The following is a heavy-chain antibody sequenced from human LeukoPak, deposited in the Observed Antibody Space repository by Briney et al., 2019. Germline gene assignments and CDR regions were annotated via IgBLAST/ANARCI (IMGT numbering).Heavy chain of an antibody. CDR3: AGGYSYGSTYYYMDV. CDR2: IFYSGST. V-gene: IGHV4-59*01. J-gene: IGHJ6*03. Sequence: SSETLSLTCTVSGGSISNYYWNWIRQPPGKGLQWIGYIFYSGSTNYNPSLKSRVTISVDTSKNQFSLKLSSVTAADTAVYYCAGGYSYGSTYYYMDVWGKGTTVTISS. D-gene: IGHD5-18*01. CDR1: GGSISNYY.